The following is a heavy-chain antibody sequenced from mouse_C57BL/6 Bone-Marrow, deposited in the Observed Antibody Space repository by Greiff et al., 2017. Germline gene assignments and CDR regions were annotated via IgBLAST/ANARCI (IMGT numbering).Heavy chain of an antibody. D-gene: IGHD3-2*02. CDR3: ARRRGRQLRPYYYAMDY. CDR1: GYTFTNYW. V-gene: IGHV1-63*01. Sequence: QVQLQQSGAELVRPGTSVKMSCKASGYTFTNYWIGWAKQRPGHGLEWIGDIYPGGGYTNYNEKFKGKATLTADKSSSTAYMQFSSLTSEDSAIYYCARRRGRQLRPYYYAMDYWGQGTSVTVSS. J-gene: IGHJ4*01. CDR2: IYPGGGYT.